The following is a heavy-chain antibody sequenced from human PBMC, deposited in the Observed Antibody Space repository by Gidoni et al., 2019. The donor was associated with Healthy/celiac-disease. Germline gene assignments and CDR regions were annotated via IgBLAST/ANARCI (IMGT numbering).Heavy chain of an antibody. V-gene: IGHV3-33*01. CDR2: IWYDGSNK. CDR1: GFTFSSYG. J-gene: IGHJ6*02. Sequence: QVQLVESGGGVVPPGRSLRLSCAASGFTFSSYGMHWVRQAPGKGLEWVAVIWYDGSNKYYADSVKGRFTISRDNSKNTLYLQMNSLRAEDTAVYYCARDLSLYYYYYYGMDVWGQGTTVTVSS. CDR3: ARDLSLYYYYYYGMDV.